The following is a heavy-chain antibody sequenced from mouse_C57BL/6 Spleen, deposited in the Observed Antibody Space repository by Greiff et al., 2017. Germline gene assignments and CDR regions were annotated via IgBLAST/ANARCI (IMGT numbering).Heavy chain of an antibody. Sequence: VMLVESGPGLVAPSQSLSITCTVSGFSLTSYGVHWVRQPPGKGLEWLVVIWSDGSTTYNSALKSRLSISKDNSKSQVFLKMNSLQTDDTAMYYCARHHYYGSYDAMDYWGQGTSVTVSS. CDR3: ARHHYYGSYDAMDY. CDR2: IWSDGST. CDR1: GFSLTSYG. D-gene: IGHD1-1*01. J-gene: IGHJ4*01. V-gene: IGHV2-6-1*01.